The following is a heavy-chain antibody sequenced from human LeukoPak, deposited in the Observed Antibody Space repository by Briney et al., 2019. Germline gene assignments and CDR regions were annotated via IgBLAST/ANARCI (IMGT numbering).Heavy chain of an antibody. CDR3: ASYPRYSSTPPFDY. CDR1: GYTFTGQD. CDR2: INPNTGGT. V-gene: IGHV1-2*02. Sequence: ASVKVSCKASGYTFTGQDMHWARQAPGQGLEWMGWINPNTGGTDYAQKFQGRVTMTRDTTISTAYMELSRLTSDDTAVYYCASYPRYSSTPPFDYWGQGTLVTVSS. D-gene: IGHD6-19*01. J-gene: IGHJ4*02.